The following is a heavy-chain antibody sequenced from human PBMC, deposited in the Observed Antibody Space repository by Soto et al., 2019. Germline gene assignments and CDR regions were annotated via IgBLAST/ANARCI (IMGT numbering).Heavy chain of an antibody. V-gene: IGHV1-18*01. CDR2: ISPYTGNT. J-gene: IGHJ6*02. D-gene: IGHD3-16*01. Sequence: QVQLVQSGDEVKKPGASVKVSCKASGYIFVNYGIAWVRQAPGQGLEWMGWISPYTGNTHSATKIQGRLTMTTDTSTSTAYMNLGSLTSDDTAVYYCVMVDNYVTPTPQDVWGQGTTVTVSS. CDR1: GYIFVNYG. CDR3: VMVDNYVTPTPQDV.